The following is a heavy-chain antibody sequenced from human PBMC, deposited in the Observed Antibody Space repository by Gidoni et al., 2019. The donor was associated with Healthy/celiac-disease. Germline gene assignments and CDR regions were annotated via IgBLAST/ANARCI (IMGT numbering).Heavy chain of an antibody. CDR3: ARDRGGDPIYYFDY. J-gene: IGHJ4*02. CDR2: ISYDGSNK. Sequence: QVQLVESGGGVVQPGRSLRPSCAASGFTFSRYGMHWVRQAPGKGLEWVAVISYDGSNKYYADSVKGRFTISRDNSKNTLYLQMNSLRAEDTAVYYCARDRGGDPIYYFDYWGQGTLVTVSS. CDR1: GFTFSRYG. V-gene: IGHV3-30*03. D-gene: IGHD2-21*01.